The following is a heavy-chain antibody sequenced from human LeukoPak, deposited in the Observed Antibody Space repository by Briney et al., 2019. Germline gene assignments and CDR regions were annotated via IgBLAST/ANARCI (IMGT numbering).Heavy chain of an antibody. D-gene: IGHD4-17*01. CDR1: GGSISSYY. Sequence: PAETLSLTCTVSGGSISSYYWSWIRQPPGKGLEWIGYIYYSGSTNYNPSRRSRVTISVDTSKNQFSLKLSSVTAADTAVYYCARHDYGDYSVIFDYWGQGTLVTVSS. V-gene: IGHV4-59*01. CDR2: IYYSGST. CDR3: ARHDYGDYSVIFDY. J-gene: IGHJ4*02.